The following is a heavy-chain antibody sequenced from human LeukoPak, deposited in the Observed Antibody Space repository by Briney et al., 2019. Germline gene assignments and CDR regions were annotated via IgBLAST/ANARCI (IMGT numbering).Heavy chain of an antibody. CDR3: ARDLSVYSSPR. J-gene: IGHJ4*02. D-gene: IGHD6-13*01. Sequence: SQTLSLTCTVSGGSISSGSYYWSWIRQPAGKGLEWIGRIYTSGSTNYNPSLKSRVTISVDTSKNQFSLKLSSVTAADTAVYYCARDLSVYSSPRWGQGTLVTVSS. CDR2: IYTSGST. V-gene: IGHV4-61*02. CDR1: GGSISSGSYY.